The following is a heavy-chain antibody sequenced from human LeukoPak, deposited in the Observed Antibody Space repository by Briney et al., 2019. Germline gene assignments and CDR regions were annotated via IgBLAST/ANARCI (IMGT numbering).Heavy chain of an antibody. CDR3: AKDRDIVVVPAAIRQGLDY. V-gene: IGHV3-74*01. J-gene: IGHJ4*02. D-gene: IGHD2-2*01. Sequence: GGSLRLSCAASGFAFSNYWMHWVRQAPGKGLVWVSRINSDGASTNYADSVKGRFTISRDNSKNTLYLQMNSLRAEDTAVYYCAKDRDIVVVPAAIRQGLDYWGQGTLVTVSS. CDR1: GFAFSNYW. CDR2: INSDGAST.